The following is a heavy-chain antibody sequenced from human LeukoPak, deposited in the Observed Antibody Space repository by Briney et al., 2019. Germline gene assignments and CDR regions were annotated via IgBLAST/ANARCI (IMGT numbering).Heavy chain of an antibody. CDR3: AREWYCSSTSCYQTFDY. CDR2: IDHIGRS. J-gene: IGHJ4*02. CDR1: GESLSGFY. Sequence: SETLSLTCAVYGESLSGFYWTWIRQPPGKGLEWVGEIDHIGRSNYNPSLKSRVALSVDRSKNQFFLKLNSVTAADTAVYYCAREWYCSSTSCYQTFDYWGQGTLVTVSS. D-gene: IGHD2-2*01. V-gene: IGHV4-34*01.